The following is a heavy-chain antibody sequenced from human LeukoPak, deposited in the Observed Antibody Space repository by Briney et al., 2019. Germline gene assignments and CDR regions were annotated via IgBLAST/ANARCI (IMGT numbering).Heavy chain of an antibody. CDR3: AIDTVYYDPPTY. Sequence: ASVKVSCKVSGYIFTELSMHWVRQSPGQGLEWMGGSDPENGKTVYAQNFQGRVTMTKDTSTDTAYMELTRLTSDDTAIYYCAIDTVYYDPPTYWGQGTLVTASS. CDR1: GYIFTELS. CDR2: SDPENGKT. D-gene: IGHD3-16*01. J-gene: IGHJ4*01. V-gene: IGHV1-24*01.